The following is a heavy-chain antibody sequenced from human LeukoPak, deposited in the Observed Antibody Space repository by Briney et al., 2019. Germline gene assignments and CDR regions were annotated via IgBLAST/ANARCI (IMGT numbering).Heavy chain of an antibody. CDR3: ARDARGAAAADDPLDV. CDR1: GYTFTSYG. CDR2: ISAYNGNT. D-gene: IGHD6-13*01. Sequence: ASVKVSCKASGYTFTSYGISWVRQAPGQGLEWMGWISAYNGNTSYSQKFQARVTMTRDTSINTAYMELSSLTSEDTAVYYCARDARGAAAADDPLDVWGQGTTVIVSS. J-gene: IGHJ3*01. V-gene: IGHV1-18*01.